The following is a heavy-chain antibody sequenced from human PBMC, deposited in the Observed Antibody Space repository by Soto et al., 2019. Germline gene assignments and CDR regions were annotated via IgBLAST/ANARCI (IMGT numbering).Heavy chain of an antibody. CDR3: AKGGRQWLVTSDFNY. V-gene: IGHV3-9*01. CDR1: GFNFDDYA. CDR2: ISWSSVTF. Sequence: SLRLSCAASGFNFDDYALHWVRQAPGKGLEWVSGISWSSVTFDYADSVKGRFTISRDSSKNTVSLEMTSLRAEDTAVYYRAKGGRQWLVTSDFNYWGQGALVTVSS. J-gene: IGHJ4*02. D-gene: IGHD6-19*01.